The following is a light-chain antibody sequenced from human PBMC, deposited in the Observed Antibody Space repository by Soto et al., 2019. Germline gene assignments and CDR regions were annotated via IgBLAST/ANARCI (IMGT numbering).Light chain of an antibody. J-gene: IGKJ1*01. V-gene: IGKV3-20*01. CDR3: KQYSTSVRT. CDR1: QGVTSNY. CDR2: GAY. Sequence: EIVLTQSPGTLSLSLGERATLSCRASQGVTSNYLAWYQQKPGQAPSLVIYGAYSRAAGVPDRFSGRGSGTDFTLNISRLEPEDFAVYYCKQYSTSVRTFGQGTKVEV.